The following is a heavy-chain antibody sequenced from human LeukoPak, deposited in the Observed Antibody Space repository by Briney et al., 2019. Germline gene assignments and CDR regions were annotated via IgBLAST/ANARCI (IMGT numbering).Heavy chain of an antibody. V-gene: IGHV3-53*01. Sequence: GGSLRLSCAASGFTVSSNYVSWVRQAPGKGLEWVSVIYSGGSTYYADSVKGRFTISRDNSKNTLYLQMNSLRAEDTAVYYCAHGYNSRPFDYWGQGTLVTVSS. CDR3: AHGYNSRPFDY. D-gene: IGHD5-24*01. CDR1: GFTVSSNY. J-gene: IGHJ4*02. CDR2: IYSGGST.